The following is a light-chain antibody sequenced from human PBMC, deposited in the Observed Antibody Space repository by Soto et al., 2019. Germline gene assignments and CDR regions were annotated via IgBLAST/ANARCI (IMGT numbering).Light chain of an antibody. J-gene: IGLJ1*01. CDR3: SSYRSGSFEV. CDR2: DVS. CDR1: SSDVGGYNY. V-gene: IGLV2-14*01. Sequence: QSALTQPASVSGSPGQSITISCTGTSSDVGGYNYVSWYQQHPGKAPKLMIYDVSNRPSGVSNRFSGSKSGNTASLTISGLQAEDEADYYFSSYRSGSFEVVGSGTKLTVL.